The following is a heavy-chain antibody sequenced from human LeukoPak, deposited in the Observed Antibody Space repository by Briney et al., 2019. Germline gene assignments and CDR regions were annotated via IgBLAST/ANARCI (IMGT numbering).Heavy chain of an antibody. CDR1: GYTPAPYA. V-gene: IGHV1-3*04. CDR2: INTDNGNT. J-gene: IGHJ4*02. CDR3: ATARLRLPDWTGDF. Sequence: ASVKVSCKASGYTPAPYAIHWVRQASGQRLEWLGWINTDNGNTKYSQKFQGRVTITRDTSANTVYMDLSRLTSEDSAVYYSATARLRLPDWTGDFWGQGTLVTVSS. D-gene: IGHD3-9*01.